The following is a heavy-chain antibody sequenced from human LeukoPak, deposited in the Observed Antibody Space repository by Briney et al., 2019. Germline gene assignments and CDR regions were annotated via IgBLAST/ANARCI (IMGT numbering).Heavy chain of an antibody. J-gene: IGHJ6*02. Sequence: GGSLRLSCAASGFSFRNFWMHWGRQVPGKGLVWVSRIDSDGSDGSSTGSAASVKGRFTISRDNAKNTLYLQMPSLRADDTAVYYCTRDKPATGYGLDVWGQGTAVTVSS. D-gene: IGHD2-2*01. V-gene: IGHV3-74*01. CDR1: GFSFRNFW. CDR2: IDSDGSDGSST. CDR3: TRDKPATGYGLDV.